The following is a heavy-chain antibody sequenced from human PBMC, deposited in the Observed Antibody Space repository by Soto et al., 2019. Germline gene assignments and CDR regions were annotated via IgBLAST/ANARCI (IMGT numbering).Heavy chain of an antibody. CDR3: AFICSGGYRHGFYYDGMAV. Sequence: SETLSLTCTVSGGSISSSSYYGGWIRQRPGKGLEWIVSFFYSGTTYYNPSLKSRVTISVDTSKNQCSLKLSSVTAADTAVYYCAFICSGGYRHGFYYDGMAVWGPAPTVT. CDR1: GGSISSSSYY. D-gene: IGHD5-18*01. CDR2: FFYSGTT. V-gene: IGHV4-39*01. J-gene: IGHJ6*02.